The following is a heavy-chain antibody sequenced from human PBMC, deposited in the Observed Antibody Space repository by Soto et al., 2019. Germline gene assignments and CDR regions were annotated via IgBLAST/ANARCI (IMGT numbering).Heavy chain of an antibody. V-gene: IGHV1-69*02. Sequence: GASVKVSCKASGGTFSSYTISWVRQAPGQGLEWMGRIIPILGIANYAQKFQGRVTITADKSTSTAYMELSSLRSEDTAVYYCASSYYYDSSGYYSAFDIWGQGTMVTVSS. D-gene: IGHD3-22*01. J-gene: IGHJ3*02. CDR1: GGTFSSYT. CDR3: ASSYYYDSSGYYSAFDI. CDR2: IIPILGIA.